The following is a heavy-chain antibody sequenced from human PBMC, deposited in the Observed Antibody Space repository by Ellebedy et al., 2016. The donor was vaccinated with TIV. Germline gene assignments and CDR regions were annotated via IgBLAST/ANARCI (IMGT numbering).Heavy chain of an antibody. J-gene: IGHJ5*02. D-gene: IGHD6-19*01. V-gene: IGHV1-69*04. CDR3: ARVPSSGWFSQVVWFDP. CDR1: GGTFSSYA. Sequence: AASVKVSCKASGGTFSSYAISWVRQAPGQGLEWMGRIIPILGIANYAQKFQGRVTITADKSTSTAYMELSSLRSEDTAVYYCARVPSSGWFSQVVWFDPWGQGTLVTVSS. CDR2: IIPILGIA.